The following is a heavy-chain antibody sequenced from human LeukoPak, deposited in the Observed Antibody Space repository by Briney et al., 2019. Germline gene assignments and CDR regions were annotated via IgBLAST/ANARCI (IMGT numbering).Heavy chain of an antibody. V-gene: IGHV3-48*03. CDR3: AREYLGYCSGGSCYLSDAFDI. Sequence: HPGGSLRLSCAASGFTFSSYEMNWVRQAPGKGLEWVSYISSSGSTIYYADSVKGRFTISRDNAKNSLYLQMNSLRAEDTAVYYCAREYLGYCSGGSCYLSDAFDIWGQGTMVTVSS. CDR1: GFTFSSYE. J-gene: IGHJ3*02. D-gene: IGHD2-15*01. CDR2: ISSSGSTI.